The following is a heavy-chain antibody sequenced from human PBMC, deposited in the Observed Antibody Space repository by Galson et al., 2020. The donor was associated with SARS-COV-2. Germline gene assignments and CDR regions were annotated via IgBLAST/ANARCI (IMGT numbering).Heavy chain of an antibody. Sequence: GGSPRPSCVVSGFPSKDYWMNWIRQAPGQGLEWVANIRGDGSETTYVDSVQGRCSISRDNAVDTLYLEMNSLRVEDTAVYYCTREGWQGGYWGQGTRVTVSS. V-gene: IGHV3-7*01. CDR2: IRGDGSET. CDR3: TREGWQGGY. J-gene: IGHJ4*02. CDR1: GFPSKDYW. D-gene: IGHD2-15*01.